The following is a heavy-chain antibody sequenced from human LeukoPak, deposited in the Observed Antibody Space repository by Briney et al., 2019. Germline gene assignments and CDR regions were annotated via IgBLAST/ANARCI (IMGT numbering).Heavy chain of an antibody. D-gene: IGHD3-10*01. V-gene: IGHV3-48*02. Sequence: PGGSLRLSCAASGFTFSGYAMNWVRQAPGKGLEWVSHIYSSDTTYADSVKGRFTISRDNAKNSLYLQMNSLRDEDTAVYYCARDLHYAFDIWGQG. J-gene: IGHJ3*02. CDR3: ARDLHYAFDI. CDR2: IYSSDTT. CDR1: GFTFSGYA.